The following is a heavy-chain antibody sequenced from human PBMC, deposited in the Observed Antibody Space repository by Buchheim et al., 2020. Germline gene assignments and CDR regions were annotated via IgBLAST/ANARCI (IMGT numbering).Heavy chain of an antibody. CDR2: INHSGST. CDR1: GGSFSGYY. V-gene: IGHV4-34*01. J-gene: IGHJ4*02. Sequence: QVQLQQWGAGLLKPSETLSLTCAVYGGSFSGYYWSWIRQPPGKGLEWIGEINHSGSTNYNPSLKSRVTITVDTSKNQFSLKLSSVTAADTAVYYCASLLLRAGDGEDYWGQGTL. D-gene: IGHD2-15*01. CDR3: ASLLLRAGDGEDY.